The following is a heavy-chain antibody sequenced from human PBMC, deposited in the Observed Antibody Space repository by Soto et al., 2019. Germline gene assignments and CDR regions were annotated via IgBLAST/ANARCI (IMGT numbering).Heavy chain of an antibody. Sequence: LRLSCAASGFTFISYGMHWVRQAPGKGLEWVAVIWYDGSNKYYADSVKGRFTISRDNSKNTLYLQMNSLRAEDTAVYYCARDRYCSGGSRYDGYFDYWGQGTRVTVSS. J-gene: IGHJ4*02. CDR2: IWYDGSNK. CDR1: GFTFISYG. V-gene: IGHV3-33*01. D-gene: IGHD2-15*01. CDR3: ARDRYCSGGSRYDGYFDY.